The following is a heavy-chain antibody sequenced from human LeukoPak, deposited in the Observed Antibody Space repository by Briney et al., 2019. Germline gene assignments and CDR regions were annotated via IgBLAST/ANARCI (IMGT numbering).Heavy chain of an antibody. D-gene: IGHD3-9*01. CDR3: AKDPRNILTGDYDDFDI. J-gene: IGHJ3*02. Sequence: ASVKVSCKASGYTFTSYYMHWVRQAPGQGLEWMGIINPSGGSTSYAQKFQGRVTMTRDMSTSTFYMELSTLRSEDTAVYFCAKDPRNILTGDYDDFDIWGQGTMVIVSS. CDR1: GYTFTSYY. V-gene: IGHV1-46*01. CDR2: INPSGGST.